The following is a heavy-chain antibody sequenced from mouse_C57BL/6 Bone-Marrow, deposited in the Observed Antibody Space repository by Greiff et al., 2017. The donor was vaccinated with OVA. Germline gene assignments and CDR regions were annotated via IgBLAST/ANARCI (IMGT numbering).Heavy chain of an antibody. V-gene: IGHV7-3*01. CDR3: ARYNYCGSRHWYFDV. Sequence: EVHLVESGGGLVQPGGSLSLSCAASGFTFTDYYMSWVRQPPGQALEWLGFIRNKANGYTTEYSASVKGRFTISSDNSHSILYLQMNALRAEDRATYYCARYNYCGSRHWYFDVWGTGTTVTVSS. CDR2: IRNKANGYTT. CDR1: GFTFTDYY. D-gene: IGHD1-1*01. J-gene: IGHJ1*03.